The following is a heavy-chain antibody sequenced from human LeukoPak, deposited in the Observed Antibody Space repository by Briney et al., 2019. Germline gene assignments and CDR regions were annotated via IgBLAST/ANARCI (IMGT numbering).Heavy chain of an antibody. Sequence: ASVKVSCKASGYTFTNYYMHWVRQAPGQGLEWMGMISPSGGSPTYAQRFQGRVSMTRGTSTSTIYMEVSSLRSEDTAVYYCARGTDYYYYYVMDVWGRGTTVTVSS. CDR3: ARGTDYYYYYVMDV. CDR2: ISPSGGSP. V-gene: IGHV1-46*01. CDR1: GYTFTNYY. J-gene: IGHJ6*02.